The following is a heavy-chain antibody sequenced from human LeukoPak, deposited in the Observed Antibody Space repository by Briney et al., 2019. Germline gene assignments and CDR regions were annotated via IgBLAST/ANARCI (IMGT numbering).Heavy chain of an antibody. Sequence: PSETLSLTCTVSGGSISSYYWSWIWQPPGKGLEWIGYIYYSGSTNYNPSLKSRVTIPVDTSKNQFSLKLSSVTAADTAVYYCARPSSSWYGWFDPWGQGTLVTVSS. CDR1: GGSISSYY. D-gene: IGHD6-13*01. CDR3: ARPSSSWYGWFDP. V-gene: IGHV4-59*01. J-gene: IGHJ5*02. CDR2: IYYSGST.